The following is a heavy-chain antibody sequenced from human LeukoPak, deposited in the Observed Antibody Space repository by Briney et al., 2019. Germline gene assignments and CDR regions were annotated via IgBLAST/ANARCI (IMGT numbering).Heavy chain of an antibody. CDR1: GFTLDDYA. CDR2: ISWNSVNI. V-gene: IGHV3-9*03. Sequence: GRSLRLSCAASGFTLDDYAMHWVRQAPGKGLEWVSGISWNSVNIGYADSVKGRFTISRDNAKNSLYLQMNSLRAEDMALYYRAKGTMIVVAVGDYFDYWGQGTLVTVSS. J-gene: IGHJ4*02. D-gene: IGHD3-22*01. CDR3: AKGTMIVVAVGDYFDY.